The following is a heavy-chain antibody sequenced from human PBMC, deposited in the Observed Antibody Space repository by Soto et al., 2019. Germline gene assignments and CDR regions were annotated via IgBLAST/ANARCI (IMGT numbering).Heavy chain of an antibody. Sequence: ASVKVSCKASGYTFTSYAMHWVRQAPGQGLEWMGWINANNGNTKYSQKFQGRVTMTRDTSISTAYMELSRLRSDDTAVYYCARGEYSSSSDDNWFDPWGQGTLVTVSS. CDR2: INANNGNT. V-gene: IGHV1-3*01. D-gene: IGHD6-6*01. J-gene: IGHJ5*02. CDR1: GYTFTSYA. CDR3: ARGEYSSSSDDNWFDP.